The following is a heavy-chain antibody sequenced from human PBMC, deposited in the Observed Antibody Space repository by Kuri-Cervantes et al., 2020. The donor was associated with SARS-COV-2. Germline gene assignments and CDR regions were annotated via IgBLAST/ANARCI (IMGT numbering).Heavy chain of an antibody. D-gene: IGHD2-2*01. V-gene: IGHV3-15*01. CDR1: GFTFSNAW. CDR3: TTGADIVVVPAVMGAFDI. J-gene: IGHJ3*02. CDR2: IKSKTDGGTT. Sequence: GGSLRLSCAASGFTFSNAWMSWVRQAPGKGLEWVGRIKSKTDGGTTDYAAPVKGRFTISRDDSKNTLYLQMNSLKTEDTAVYYCTTGADIVVVPAVMGAFDIWGQGTVVTVSS.